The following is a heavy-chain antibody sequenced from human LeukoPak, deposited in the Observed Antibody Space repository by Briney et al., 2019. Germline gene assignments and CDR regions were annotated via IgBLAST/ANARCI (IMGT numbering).Heavy chain of an antibody. D-gene: IGHD5-18*01. V-gene: IGHV3-7*04. CDR3: ARGGYSYGYRGYYFDY. J-gene: IGHJ4*02. CDR1: GYSFTSYW. CDR2: IKQDGSEK. Sequence: GESLKISCKGSGYSFTSYWMSWVRQAPGKGLEWVANIKQDGSEKYYVDSVKGRFTISRDNAKNSLYLQMNSLRAGDTAVYYCARGGYSYGYRGYYFDYWGQGTLVTVSS.